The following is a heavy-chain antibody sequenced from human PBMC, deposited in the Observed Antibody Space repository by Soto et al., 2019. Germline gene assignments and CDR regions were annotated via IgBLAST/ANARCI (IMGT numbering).Heavy chain of an antibody. J-gene: IGHJ4*02. D-gene: IGHD2-15*01. Sequence: SETLSLTCTVSGGSIRSSSYYWGWIRQPPGKGLEWIGSIYYSGSTYYNPSLKSRVTISVDTSKNQFSLKLSSVTAADTAVYYCARGYCSGGSCYRYWGQGSQVTVSS. CDR2: IYYSGST. V-gene: IGHV4-39*01. CDR1: GGSIRSSSYY. CDR3: ARGYCSGGSCYRY.